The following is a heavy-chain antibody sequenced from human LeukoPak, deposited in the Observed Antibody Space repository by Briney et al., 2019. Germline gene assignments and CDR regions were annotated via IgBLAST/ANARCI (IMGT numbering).Heavy chain of an antibody. CDR2: ISSSSSTI. CDR1: GFTFSSYS. Sequence: GGSLRLSCAASGFTFSSYSMNWVRQAPGRGLEWVSYISSSSSTIYYADSVKGRFTISRDNAKNSPYLQMNSLRAEDTAVYYCARDGCTNGVCYLFDYWGQGTLVTVSS. V-gene: IGHV3-48*01. D-gene: IGHD2-8*01. J-gene: IGHJ4*02. CDR3: ARDGCTNGVCYLFDY.